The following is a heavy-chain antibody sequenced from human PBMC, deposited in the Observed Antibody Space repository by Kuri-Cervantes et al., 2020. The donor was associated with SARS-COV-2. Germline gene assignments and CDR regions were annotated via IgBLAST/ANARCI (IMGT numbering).Heavy chain of an antibody. V-gene: IGHV3-23*01. CDR1: GFTFSSHA. D-gene: IGHD2-15*01. Sequence: GESLKISCAASGFTFSSHAMSWVRQAPGKGLEWVSAISGSGGSTSYADSVKGRFTISRDNSKNTLYLQMNSLRAEDTAVYYCARDRAADYYYYGMDVWGQGTTVTVSS. J-gene: IGHJ6*02. CDR2: ISGSGGST. CDR3: ARDRAADYYYYGMDV.